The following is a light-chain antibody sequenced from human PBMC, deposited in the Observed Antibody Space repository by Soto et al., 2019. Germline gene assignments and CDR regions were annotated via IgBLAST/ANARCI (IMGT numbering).Light chain of an antibody. Sequence: EIVMTQSPATLSVSPGERATLSCRASQSVSSNLAWYQQKPGQAPRLLIYGASTRATGIPFKFIGSGSGTEFTLNISSLQSEDFAVYYCQQYNNWPSITFGGGTKVDIK. V-gene: IGKV3-15*01. CDR3: QQYNNWPSIT. J-gene: IGKJ4*01. CDR2: GAS. CDR1: QSVSSN.